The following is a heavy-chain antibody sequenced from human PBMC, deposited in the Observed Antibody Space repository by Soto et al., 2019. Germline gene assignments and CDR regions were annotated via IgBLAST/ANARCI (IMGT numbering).Heavy chain of an antibody. CDR1: GGSISSGDYY. J-gene: IGHJ4*02. V-gene: IGHV4-30-4*01. D-gene: IGHD3-22*01. CDR3: ARVNPNSSGSERFDY. Sequence: PXETLSLTCTVAGGSISSGDYYWSWIRQPPGKGLEWIGYIYYSGSTYYNPSLKSRVTISVDTSKNQFSLKLSSVTAADTAVYYCARVNPNSSGSERFDYWGQGTLVTVSS. CDR2: IYYSGST.